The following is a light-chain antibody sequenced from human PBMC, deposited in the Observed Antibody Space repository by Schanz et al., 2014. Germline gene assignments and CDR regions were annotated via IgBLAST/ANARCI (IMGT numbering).Light chain of an antibody. J-gene: IGKJ4*01. V-gene: IGKV3D-15*01. CDR3: QQYNNWPLT. CDR1: QSVRSRN. CDR2: GAS. Sequence: VLTQSPGTLSLSPGERATLSCRASQSVRSRNLAWYQQKPGQAPRLLIYGASTRATGIPARFSGSGSGTEFTLTISSLQSEDFAVYYCQQYNNWPLTFGGGTKVEIK.